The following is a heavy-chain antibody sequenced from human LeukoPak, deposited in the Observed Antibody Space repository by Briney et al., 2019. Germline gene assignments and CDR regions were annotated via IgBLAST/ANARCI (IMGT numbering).Heavy chain of an antibody. CDR2: ISWNSGSM. CDR3: AREGSPYYDNPSEGAFDY. J-gene: IGHJ4*02. V-gene: IGHV3-9*01. CDR1: GFTFDDYA. D-gene: IGHD3-3*01. Sequence: GRSLRLSCAASGFTFDDYAMHWVRQAPGKGLEWVSGISWNSGSMGYVDSVKGRFTISRDNAKNSLYLQMNSLRAEDTAVYYCAREGSPYYDNPSEGAFDYWGQGTLVTVSS.